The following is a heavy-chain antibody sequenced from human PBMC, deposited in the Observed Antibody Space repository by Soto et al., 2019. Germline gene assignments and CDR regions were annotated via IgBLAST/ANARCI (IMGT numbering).Heavy chain of an antibody. CDR2: IYHSGST. Sequence: QLQLQESGSGLVKPSQTLSLTCAVSGGSISSGGYSCNWIRQPPGKGLEWIGYIYHSGSTYYNTSLKSRVTISVDRSKTQFSLKLSSVTAADTAVYYCASVITTVTTFDYWGQGTPVTVSS. V-gene: IGHV4-30-2*01. CDR3: ASVITTVTTFDY. CDR1: GGSISSGGYS. J-gene: IGHJ4*02. D-gene: IGHD4-17*01.